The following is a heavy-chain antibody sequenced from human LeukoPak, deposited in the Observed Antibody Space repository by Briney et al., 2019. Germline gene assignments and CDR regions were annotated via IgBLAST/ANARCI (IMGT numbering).Heavy chain of an antibody. CDR1: GFTFSNTW. J-gene: IGHJ4*02. CDR2: IKSKTDGGTT. V-gene: IGHV3-15*01. D-gene: IGHD3-22*01. CDR3: ITFSMIVVVITT. Sequence: GGSLRLSCAASGFTFSNTWMSWVRQAPGKGLEWVGRIKSKTDGGTTDYSAPVKSRFTISRDDSKNTLYLQMSSLKTEDTAVYYCITFSMIVVVITTWGQGTLVTVSS.